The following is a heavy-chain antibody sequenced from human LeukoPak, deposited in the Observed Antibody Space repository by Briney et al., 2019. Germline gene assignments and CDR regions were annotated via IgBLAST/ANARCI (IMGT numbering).Heavy chain of an antibody. CDR3: ARFLTKGWKLQLFAY. CDR1: GYTFTSYG. CDR2: ISAYNGNT. J-gene: IGHJ4*02. V-gene: IGHV1-18*04. Sequence: ASVKVSCKASGYTFTSYGISWVRQAPGQGLEWMGWISAYNGNTNYAQKLQGRVTMTTDTSTSTAYMELRSLRSDDTAVYYCARFLTKGWKLQLFAYWGKGTLVTVSS. D-gene: IGHD1-26*01.